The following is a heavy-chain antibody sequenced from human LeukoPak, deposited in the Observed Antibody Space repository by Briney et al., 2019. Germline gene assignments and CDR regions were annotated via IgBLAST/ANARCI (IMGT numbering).Heavy chain of an antibody. Sequence: ASVKVSCKASGYTFTGYYMHWVRQAPGQGLEWMGWINPNSGGTNYAQKFQGRVTMTRDTSISTAYMELSRLRSDDTAVYYCARTAYCGGDCLPYYFDYWGQGTLVTVSS. CDR1: GYTFTGYY. CDR3: ARTAYCGGDCLPYYFDY. V-gene: IGHV1-2*02. CDR2: INPNSGGT. D-gene: IGHD2-21*01. J-gene: IGHJ4*02.